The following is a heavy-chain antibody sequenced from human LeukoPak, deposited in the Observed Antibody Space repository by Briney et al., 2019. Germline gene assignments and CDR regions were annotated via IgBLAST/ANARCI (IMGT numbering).Heavy chain of an antibody. J-gene: IGHJ4*02. V-gene: IGHV1-69*04. CDR2: IIPILGIA. CDR1: GGTFSSYA. Sequence: ASVKVSCKASGGTFSSYAISWVRQAPGQGLEWMGRIIPILGIANYAQKFQSRVTITADKSTSTAYMELSSLRSEDTAVYYCATTIFGVVSSRDRYFDYWGQGTLVTVSS. D-gene: IGHD3-3*01. CDR3: ATTIFGVVSSRDRYFDY.